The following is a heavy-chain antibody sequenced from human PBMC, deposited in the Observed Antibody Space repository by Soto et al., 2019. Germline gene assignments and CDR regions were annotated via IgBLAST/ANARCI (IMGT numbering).Heavy chain of an antibody. D-gene: IGHD6-19*01. CDR2: IYYSGST. CDR3: ARLGSSSGWEPNWFDP. V-gene: IGHV4-59*08. J-gene: IGHJ5*02. CDR1: GGSISSYY. Sequence: QVQLQESGPGLVKASETLSLTCTVSGGSISSYYWSWIRQPPGKGLEWIGYIYYSGSTNYNPSLTSRVNNSVDTSKNQLSLKLSSVTAADTAVYYCARLGSSSGWEPNWFDPWGQGTLVTVSS.